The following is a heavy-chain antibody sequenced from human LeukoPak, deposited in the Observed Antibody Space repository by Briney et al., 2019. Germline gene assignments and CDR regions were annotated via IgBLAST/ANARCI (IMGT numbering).Heavy chain of an antibody. CDR1: GYTFTSYG. CDR3: ARGGLSRDYYYGMDV. V-gene: IGHV1-18*01. CDR2: ISAYNGNT. Sequence: ASVKVSCKASGYTFTSYGISWVRQAPGQGLEWKGWISAYNGNTNYAQKLQGRVTMTTDTSTSTAYMELRSLRSDDTAVYYCARGGLSRDYYYGMDVWGQGTTVTVSS. J-gene: IGHJ6*02.